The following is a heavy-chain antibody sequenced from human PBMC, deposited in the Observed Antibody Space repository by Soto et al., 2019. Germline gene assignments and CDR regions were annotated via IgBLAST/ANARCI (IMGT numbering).Heavy chain of an antibody. J-gene: IGHJ4*02. Sequence: EVQLVESGGGLVKPGGSLRLSCAASGFTFNNAWMNWVRQAPGKGLEWVGRIKSKTDGGTTDYAAPVKGRFTISRDDSKNTLYLQMNSLKTEDTSVYYCTTLHNYYGSGSFDYWGQGTLGTVSS. CDR2: IKSKTDGGTT. V-gene: IGHV3-15*07. D-gene: IGHD3-10*01. CDR1: GFTFNNAW. CDR3: TTLHNYYGSGSFDY.